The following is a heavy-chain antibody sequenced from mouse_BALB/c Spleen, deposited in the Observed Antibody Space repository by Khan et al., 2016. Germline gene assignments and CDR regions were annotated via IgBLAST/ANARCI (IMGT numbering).Heavy chain of an antibody. D-gene: IGHD1-2*01. Sequence: EVQLQESGPGLVKPSQSLSLTCTITGYSITSDYAWNWIRQFPGNKLEWMGYIRYSGSTTYNPSLKSRISITRDTSKNQFFLQLYSVTTEDTATYYCTRAPTGTRYFDDWGAGTTVTVSS. V-gene: IGHV3-2*02. CDR1: GYSITSDYA. CDR3: TRAPTGTRYFDD. CDR2: IRYSGST. J-gene: IGHJ1*01.